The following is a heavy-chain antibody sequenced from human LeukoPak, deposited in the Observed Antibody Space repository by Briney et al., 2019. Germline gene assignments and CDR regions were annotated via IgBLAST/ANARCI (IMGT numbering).Heavy chain of an antibody. CDR3: AKDLKLYSKSYRNWFDP. CDR2: ISYTGDRT. CDR1: GFTFSNYA. Sequence: PGESLRLSWAASGFTFSNYARSWVRQAPGKGLECVSVISYTGDRTYYADFVKGRFIISRDNAKNTLYLQMNMLGAEATSVYYCAKDLKLYSKSYRNWFDPWGQGTLVTVSS. V-gene: IGHV3-23*01. D-gene: IGHD3-16*02. J-gene: IGHJ5*02.